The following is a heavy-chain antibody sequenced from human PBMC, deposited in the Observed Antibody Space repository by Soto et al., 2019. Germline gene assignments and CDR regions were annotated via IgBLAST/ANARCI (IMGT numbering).Heavy chain of an antibody. CDR2: IYSGGST. V-gene: IGHV3-66*01. J-gene: IGHJ4*02. CDR3: ARGGVVVAATIDY. Sequence: ESGGGLVQPGGSLRLSCAASGFTVSSNYMSWVRQAPGKGLEWVSVIYSGGSTYYADSVKGRFTISRDNSKNTLYLQMNSLRAEDTAVYYCARGGVVVAATIDYWGQGTLVTVSS. CDR1: GFTVSSNY. D-gene: IGHD2-15*01.